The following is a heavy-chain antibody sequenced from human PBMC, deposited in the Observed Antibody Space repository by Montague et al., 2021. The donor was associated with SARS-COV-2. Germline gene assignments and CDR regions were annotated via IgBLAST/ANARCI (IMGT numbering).Heavy chain of an antibody. CDR1: VGSFSGHY. J-gene: IGHJ4*02. D-gene: IGHD5-24*01. V-gene: IGHV4-34*01. CDR2: INHGGST. CDR3: ARIGDGHNKPPGN. Sequence: SETLSLTCAVYVGSFSGHYWSWIRQPPGKGLEWIGEINHGGSTNYNPSLRSRVTISVDTSKNQFSLKLTSMTAADTAVYYCARIGDGHNKPPGNWGQGTRVTVSS.